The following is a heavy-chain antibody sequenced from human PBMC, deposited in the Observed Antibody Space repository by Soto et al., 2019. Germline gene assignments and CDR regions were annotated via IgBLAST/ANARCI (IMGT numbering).Heavy chain of an antibody. CDR3: VRDLLGSGGHFDY. CDR2: IWYDGSNI. J-gene: IGHJ4*02. V-gene: IGHV3-33*01. D-gene: IGHD7-27*01. CDR1: GFIFSSFG. Sequence: GGSLRLSCAASGFIFSSFGMHWVRQAPGKGLEWVAHIWYDGSNIYYADSVKGRFTISRDNSRNTLYLQMSSLRAEDTAVYHCVRDLLGSGGHFDYWGQGTLVTVSS.